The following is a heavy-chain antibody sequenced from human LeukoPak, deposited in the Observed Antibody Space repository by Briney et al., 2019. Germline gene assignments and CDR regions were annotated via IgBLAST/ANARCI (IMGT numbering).Heavy chain of an antibody. Sequence: GGSLRLSCAASGFIFSDYYMSWIRQAPGKGLEWLSFISSGGSTIYYADSVKGRFTISRDNAKNSLFLQMNSLRAEDTAVYFCARATWDPNYYYYMGVWGKGTTVTISS. V-gene: IGHV3-11*04. J-gene: IGHJ6*03. CDR1: GFIFSDYY. D-gene: IGHD1-26*01. CDR2: ISSGGSTI. CDR3: ARATWDPNYYYYMGV.